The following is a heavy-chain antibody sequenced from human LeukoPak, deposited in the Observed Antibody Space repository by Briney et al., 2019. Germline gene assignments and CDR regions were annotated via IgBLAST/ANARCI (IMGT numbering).Heavy chain of an antibody. D-gene: IGHD1-26*01. Sequence: ASVKVSCKASGYTFTGYYMHWVRQAPGQGLEWMGWINPNSGGTNYARKFQGRVTMTRDTSISTAYMELSRLRSDDTAVYYCARENSGSYGFDYWGQGTLVTVSS. J-gene: IGHJ4*02. CDR2: INPNSGGT. CDR1: GYTFTGYY. V-gene: IGHV1-2*02. CDR3: ARENSGSYGFDY.